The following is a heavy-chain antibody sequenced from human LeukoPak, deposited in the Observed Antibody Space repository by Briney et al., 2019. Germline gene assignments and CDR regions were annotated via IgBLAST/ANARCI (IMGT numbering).Heavy chain of an antibody. J-gene: IGHJ6*03. CDR3: ARDSIVVVPAAIIPSYYMDV. CDR2: IYTSGST. CDR1: GGSISSYY. Sequence: SETLSLTCTVSGGSISSYYWSWIRQPAGKGLEWIGRIYTSGSTNYNPSLKSRVTMSVDTSKNQFSLKLSSVTAADTAVYYCARDSIVVVPAAIIPSYYMDVWGKGTTVTISS. V-gene: IGHV4-4*07. D-gene: IGHD2-2*01.